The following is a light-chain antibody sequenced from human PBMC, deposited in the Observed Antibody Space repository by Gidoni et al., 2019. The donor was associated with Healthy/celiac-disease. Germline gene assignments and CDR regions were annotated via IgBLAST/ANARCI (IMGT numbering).Light chain of an antibody. Sequence: QSALTQPRSVSGSPGQSATISCTGTSSDVGGYNYVSWYQQHPGKAPKLMIYDVSKRPSGVPDRFSGSKAGNTASLTISGLQAEDEADYYCCSYAGSYTPVFGGGTKLTVL. CDR3: CSYAGSYTPV. CDR1: SSDVGGYNY. J-gene: IGLJ2*01. V-gene: IGLV2-11*01. CDR2: DVS.